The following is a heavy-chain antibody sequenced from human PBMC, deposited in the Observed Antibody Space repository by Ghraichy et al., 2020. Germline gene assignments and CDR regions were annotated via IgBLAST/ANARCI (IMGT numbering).Heavy chain of an antibody. CDR2: FYYSGST. D-gene: IGHD2-8*02. CDR1: GGPVSTYY. V-gene: IGHV4-59*02. Sequence: SQTLSLTCTVSGGPVSTYYWSWMRQPPGKGLEWIGYFYYSGSTSYNPSLKSRVTISADTSKRQFSLKLSSVTAADTAVYYCASSWYIWHSRASYYYMDVWGKGTTVTVSS. CDR3: ASSWYIWHSRASYYYMDV. J-gene: IGHJ6*03.